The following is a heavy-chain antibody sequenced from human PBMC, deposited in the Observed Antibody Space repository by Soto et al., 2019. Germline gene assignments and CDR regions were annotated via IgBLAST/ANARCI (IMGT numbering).Heavy chain of an antibody. Sequence: GGSLRLSCLASGFSVRNYAMSWVRQAPGKGLDWVASNSVNGGTTYYADPVKGRFTISRDNSKNTLYLQMDSLRVGDTAIYYCAKDDYGYWFDPWGQGT. CDR3: AKDDYGYWFDP. J-gene: IGHJ5*02. CDR1: GFSVRNYA. D-gene: IGHD4-17*01. V-gene: IGHV3-23*01. CDR2: NSVNGGTT.